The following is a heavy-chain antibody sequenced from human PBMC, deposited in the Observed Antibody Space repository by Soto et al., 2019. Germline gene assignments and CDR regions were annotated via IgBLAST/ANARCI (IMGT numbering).Heavy chain of an antibody. V-gene: IGHV4-59*01. D-gene: IGHD3-10*01. CDR1: GGSISSYY. Sequence: SETLSLTCTVSGGSISSYYWSWIRQPPGKGLEWIGYIYYSGSTNYNPSLKSRVTISVDTSKNQFSLKLSSVTAADTAVYYCARLDYYGSGSHFDPWGQGTLVTVSS. CDR3: ARLDYYGSGSHFDP. CDR2: IYYSGST. J-gene: IGHJ5*02.